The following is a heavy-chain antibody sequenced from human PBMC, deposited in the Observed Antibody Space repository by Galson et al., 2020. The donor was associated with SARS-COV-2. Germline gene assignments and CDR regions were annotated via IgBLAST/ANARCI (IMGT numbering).Heavy chain of an antibody. CDR1: GGSMSDYY. CDR3: WRGWGGYYYYGFDV. CDR2: IHYSGRV. Sequence: SETLSLTCTVSGGSMSDYYWIWIRQPPGKGLEWIGYIHYSGRVNYSPSLKSRVAASVDTSKNQISLKLTSVTAADTAIYYCWRGWGGYYYYGFDVWGQGTTVTVSS. J-gene: IGHJ6*02. V-gene: IGHV4-59*01. D-gene: IGHD3-16*01.